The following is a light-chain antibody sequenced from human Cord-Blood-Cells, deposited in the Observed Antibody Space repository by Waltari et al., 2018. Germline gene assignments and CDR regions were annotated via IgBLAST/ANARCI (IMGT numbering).Light chain of an antibody. V-gene: IGLV8-61*01. J-gene: IGLJ3*02. CDR1: SGSVATSYY. CDR2: STT. CDR3: VLYMGSGISV. Sequence: QTVVTQEPSFSVSPGGTVTLTCGLSSGSVATSYYPNWYQQTPGQAPRTPIYSTTTRSSGVPDRFSGSILGNKAALTITGAQADDESDYYCVLYMGSGISVFGGGTKLTVL.